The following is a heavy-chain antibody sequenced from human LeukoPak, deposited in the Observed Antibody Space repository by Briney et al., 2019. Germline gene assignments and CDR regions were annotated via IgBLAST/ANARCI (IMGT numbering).Heavy chain of an antibody. CDR2: IYYSGAS. J-gene: IGHJ4*02. Sequence: PSETLSLTCTVSGDSITRSNYYWGWIRQPPGKGLEWIGSIYYSGASFYNPSLKSRVTISLDTSKNQFSLKLSSVTAADTAVYYCVGLGNGHTFDSWGQGTLVTVSS. V-gene: IGHV4-39*07. CDR1: GDSITRSNYY. D-gene: IGHD2-8*01. CDR3: VGLGNGHTFDS.